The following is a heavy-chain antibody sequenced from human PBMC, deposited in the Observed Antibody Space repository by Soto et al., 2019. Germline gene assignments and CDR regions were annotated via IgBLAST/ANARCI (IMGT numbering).Heavy chain of an antibody. D-gene: IGHD4-17*01. J-gene: IGHJ6*02. Sequence: EVQLVESGGGLFKPGGSLRLSCAASGFTFTSYTFNWVRQAPGKGLEWVSCISTTSGYIYYAHSVKGRFTFSRDNARNSLYLQMNSLRVEDTAVYYCARKGYGEYGGMDVWGQGTMVTVSS. CDR1: GFTFTSYT. CDR3: ARKGYGEYGGMDV. CDR2: ISTTSGYI. V-gene: IGHV3-21*01.